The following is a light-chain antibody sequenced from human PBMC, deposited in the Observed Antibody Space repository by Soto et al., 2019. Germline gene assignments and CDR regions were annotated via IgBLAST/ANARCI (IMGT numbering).Light chain of an antibody. CDR2: DNN. CDR1: SSNIGNNY. V-gene: IGLV1-51*01. J-gene: IGLJ2*01. Sequence: QSVLTQPPSVSGAPGQKVTISCSGSSSNIGNNYVSWYQQLPGTAPQLLMYDNNKRPPGIPDRFSVSKSGSSATLGITGRQTGCEADYYFGTWDCSLSVGVFGGGTKRHRP. CDR3: GTWDCSLSVGV.